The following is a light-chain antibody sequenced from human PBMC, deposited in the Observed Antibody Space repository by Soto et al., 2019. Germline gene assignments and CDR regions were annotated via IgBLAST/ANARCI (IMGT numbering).Light chain of an antibody. CDR1: QDISNY. V-gene: IGKV1-27*01. J-gene: IGKJ4*01. CDR2: AAS. CDR3: QKYNSAPLT. Sequence: DIQMTQSPSSLSASVGDRVTITCRASQDISNYLAWYQQKPGKVPKLLIYAASTLQSGVPSRFSGSGSGTDFTLTISSLQPEDVATYYCQKYNSAPLTLGGGTKVDIK.